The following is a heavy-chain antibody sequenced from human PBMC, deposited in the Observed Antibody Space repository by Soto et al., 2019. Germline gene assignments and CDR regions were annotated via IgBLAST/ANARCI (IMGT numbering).Heavy chain of an antibody. D-gene: IGHD2-15*01. CDR2: IKSKTDGGTT. Sequence: EEELVESGGGLVEPGGSLRLSCAASGFSCTDAWMNWVRQAPGKGLEWVGRIKSKTDGGTTDYAAPVRGRFTVSREESTNTLYLQMNSLKTADTAIYYCTKGPRIGGRRFDSWGQGTLVTVSS. CDR1: GFSCTDAW. V-gene: IGHV3-15*01. J-gene: IGHJ4*02. CDR3: TKGPRIGGRRFDS.